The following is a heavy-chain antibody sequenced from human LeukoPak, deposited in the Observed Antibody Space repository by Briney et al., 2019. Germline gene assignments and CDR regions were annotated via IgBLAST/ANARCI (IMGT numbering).Heavy chain of an antibody. CDR3: AGGESXGXSSCYY. CDR1: GGTFSSYA. D-gene: IGHD2-2*01. J-gene: IGHJ4*02. V-gene: IGHV1-69*13. Sequence: SVKVSCKASGGTFSSYAISWVRQAPGQGLEWMGGXIPIXGTANYAQKFQGRVTITADESTSTAYMELSSLRSEDTAVYYCAGGESXGXSSCYYWGQGTLVTVSS. CDR2: XIPIXGTA.